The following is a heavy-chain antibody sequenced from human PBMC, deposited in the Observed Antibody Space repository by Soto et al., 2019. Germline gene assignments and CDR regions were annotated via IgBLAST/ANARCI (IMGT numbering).Heavy chain of an antibody. D-gene: IGHD6-19*01. Sequence: ASVKVSCKASGYTFTSYDSDWVRQATGQGVEWMGWMNPNSGNTGYAQKFQGGATMTRNTSISTAYMEVSSLRSEATAVYYCSRGRVWLAVAGIDFAYWGQGTLVTVSS. CDR1: GYTFTSYD. CDR3: SRGRVWLAVAGIDFAY. CDR2: MNPNSGNT. J-gene: IGHJ4*02. V-gene: IGHV1-8*01.